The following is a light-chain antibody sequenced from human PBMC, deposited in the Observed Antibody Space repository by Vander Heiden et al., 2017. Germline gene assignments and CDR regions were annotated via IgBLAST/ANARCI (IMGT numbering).Light chain of an antibody. J-gene: IGKJ2*01. CDR1: QSISAD. V-gene: IGKV3-11*01. Sequence: EIVLTQSPATLSVSPGQRATISCRSSQSISADLAWYQQKPGQAPRLLIYDASNRATGIPARFSGSGSGTDFTLTLSNLEPEDFAVYYCQQHNSWPRTFGQGTKVEI. CDR3: QQHNSWPRT. CDR2: DAS.